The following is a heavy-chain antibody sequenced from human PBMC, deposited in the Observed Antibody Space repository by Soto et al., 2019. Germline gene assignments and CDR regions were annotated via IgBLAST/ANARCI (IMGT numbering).Heavy chain of an antibody. J-gene: IGHJ6*02. CDR1: GGYFSGYY. Sequence: PSETQPLTYALYGGYFSGYYWSWFRQPPGKGLEWIGEINHSGSTNYNPSLKSRVTISVDTSKNQFSLKLSSVTAADTAVYYCARSRRAVNSYYYYGMDVWGQGTTVTVSS. CDR3: ARSRRAVNSYYYYGMDV. CDR2: INHSGST. V-gene: IGHV4-34*01.